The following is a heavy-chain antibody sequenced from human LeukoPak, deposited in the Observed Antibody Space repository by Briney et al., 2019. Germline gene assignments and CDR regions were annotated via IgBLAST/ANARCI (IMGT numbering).Heavy chain of an antibody. D-gene: IGHD3-22*01. CDR1: GYSISSGYY. V-gene: IGHV4-38-2*02. CDR2: IYHSGST. J-gene: IGHJ4*02. CDR3: ARDTDGSGLY. Sequence: SETLSLTCTVSGYSISSGYYWGWIRQPPGKGLEWIGSIYHSGSTYYNPSLKSRVTISVDTSKNQFSLKLSSVTAADTAVYYCARDTDGSGLYWGQGTLVTVSS.